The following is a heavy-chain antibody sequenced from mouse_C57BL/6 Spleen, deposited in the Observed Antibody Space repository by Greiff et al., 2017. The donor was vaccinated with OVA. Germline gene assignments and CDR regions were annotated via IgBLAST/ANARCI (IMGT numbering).Heavy chain of an antibody. CDR3: ARNYYGSSYHYFDY. V-gene: IGHV1-39*01. J-gene: IGHJ2*01. D-gene: IGHD1-1*01. CDR1: GYSFTDYN. Sequence: VQLKESGPELVKPGASVKISCKASGYSFTDYNMNWVKQSNGKSLEWIGVLNPNYGTTSYNQKFKGKATLTVDQSSSTAYMQLNSLTSEDSAVYYCARNYYGSSYHYFDYWGQGTTLTVSS. CDR2: LNPNYGTT.